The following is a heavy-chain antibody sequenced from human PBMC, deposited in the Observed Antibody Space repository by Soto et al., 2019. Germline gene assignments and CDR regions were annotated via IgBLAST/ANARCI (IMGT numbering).Heavy chain of an antibody. D-gene: IGHD2-15*01. CDR1: GGSFSGYY. CDR3: ARGPYCSGGSCYSWWFDH. J-gene: IGHJ5*02. CDR2: INHSGST. Sequence: PSETLSLTCAVYGGSFSGYYWSWIRQPPGKGLEWIGEINHSGSTNYNPSLKSRVTISVDTSKNQFSLKLSSVTAADTAVYYCARGPYCSGGSCYSWWFDHWGQGTLVTVSS. V-gene: IGHV4-34*01.